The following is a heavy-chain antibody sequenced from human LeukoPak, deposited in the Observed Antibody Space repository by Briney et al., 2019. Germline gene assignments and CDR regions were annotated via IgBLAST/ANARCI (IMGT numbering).Heavy chain of an antibody. J-gene: IGHJ5*02. CDR3: ARGVWSGSSWGLYNWLDP. CDR2: IYTSGST. CDR1: GCSISSYY. Sequence: KPWETLTLTCTVSGCSISSYYWSWIRQPAGKGLELIGRIYTSGSTNYNPSLKSRVTMSVDTSTNQFSLKLISVTAADTAVYFCARGVWSGSSWGLYNWLDPWGQGTLVTVSS. D-gene: IGHD3-3*01. V-gene: IGHV4-4*07.